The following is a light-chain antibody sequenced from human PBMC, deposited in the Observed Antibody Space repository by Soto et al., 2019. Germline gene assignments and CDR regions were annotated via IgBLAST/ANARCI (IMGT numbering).Light chain of an antibody. CDR2: DVS. J-gene: IGLJ1*01. Sequence: QSVLTQPASVSGSPGQSITISCTGTSRDVGGYNSVSWYQHHPGKAPKLMIFDVSDRPSGVSSRFSGSKSGNTASLTISGLQAEDEADYYCSSYTTSSTPHYVFGPGTKLTVL. CDR1: SRDVGGYNS. CDR3: SSYTTSSTPHYV. V-gene: IGLV2-14*03.